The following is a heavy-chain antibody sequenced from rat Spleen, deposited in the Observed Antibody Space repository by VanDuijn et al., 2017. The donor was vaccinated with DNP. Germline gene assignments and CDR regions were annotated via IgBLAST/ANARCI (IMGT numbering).Heavy chain of an antibody. V-gene: IGHV5-31*01. CDR3: TTGVVDY. CDR1: GFIFSNYW. Sequence: EVQLVESGGGPVQPGRSLKLSCVASGFIFSNYWMTWIRQAPTKGLEWVATISDDGGSTYYRDSVKGRFAISRDNAKSTLYLQMDSLRSEDTATYYCTTGVVDYWGQGVMVTVSS. D-gene: IGHD1-1*01. CDR2: ISDDGGST. J-gene: IGHJ2*01.